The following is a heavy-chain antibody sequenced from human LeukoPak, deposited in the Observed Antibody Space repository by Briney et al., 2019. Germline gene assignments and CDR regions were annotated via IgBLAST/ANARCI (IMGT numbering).Heavy chain of an antibody. J-gene: IGHJ6*02. CDR2: INPNSGGT. V-gene: IGHV1-2*04. Sequence: GESLKISCKGSGYSFTSYWIGWVRQAPGQGLEWMGWINPNSGGTNYAQKFQGWVTMTRDTSISTAYMELSRLRSDDTAVYYCARVYGGNGGMDVWGQGTTVTVSS. CDR1: GYSFTSYW. D-gene: IGHD4-23*01. CDR3: ARVYGGNGGMDV.